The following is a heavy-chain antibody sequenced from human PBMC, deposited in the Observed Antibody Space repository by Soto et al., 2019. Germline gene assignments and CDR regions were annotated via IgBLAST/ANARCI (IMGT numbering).Heavy chain of an antibody. CDR2: ISWDGGST. CDR1: GFTFDDYA. D-gene: IGHD2-21*01. V-gene: IGHV3-43D*04. Sequence: EVQLVESGGVVVQPGGSLRLSCAASGFTFDDYAMHWVRQAPGKGLEWVSLISWDGGSTYYADSVKGRFTISRDNSKNSLYLQMNSLRAEDTALYYCAKDIEGGDGYDLYAFDIWGQGTMVTVSS. CDR3: AKDIEGGDGYDLYAFDI. J-gene: IGHJ3*02.